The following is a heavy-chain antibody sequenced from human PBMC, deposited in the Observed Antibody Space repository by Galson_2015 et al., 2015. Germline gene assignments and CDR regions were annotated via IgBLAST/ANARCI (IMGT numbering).Heavy chain of an antibody. CDR1: GFSFNIYP. J-gene: IGHJ6*02. Sequence: SLRLSCAASGFSFNIYPLTWVRQAPGKGPQWVSAISGHGINTYYAASVEGRFTISRDNSKNTVYLHMNNLSAEDTAVYFCVKGTEPYSITQRYHIHYGLDVWGQGTTVIVSS. CDR3: VKGTEPYSITQRYHIHYGLDV. V-gene: IGHV3-23*01. CDR2: ISGHGINT. D-gene: IGHD6-13*01.